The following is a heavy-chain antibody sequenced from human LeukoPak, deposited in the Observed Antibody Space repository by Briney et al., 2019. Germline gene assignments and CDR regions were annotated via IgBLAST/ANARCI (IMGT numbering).Heavy chain of an antibody. CDR2: IIHCGST. Sequence: PSETLSLTCAVYGGSFSGYYWSWIRQTPGKGLEWIGEIIHCGSTNYSPSLKSRVTISLNTAKSQFSLRLTSVTAADTAVYYCAGYSGSPRYFDYWGQGTLVTVSS. V-gene: IGHV4-34*12. D-gene: IGHD6-6*01. CDR3: AGYSGSPRYFDY. CDR1: GGSFSGYY. J-gene: IGHJ4*02.